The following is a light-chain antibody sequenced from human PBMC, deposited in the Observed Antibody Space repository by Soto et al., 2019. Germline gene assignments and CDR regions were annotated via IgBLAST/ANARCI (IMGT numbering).Light chain of an antibody. CDR2: AAS. CDR3: QQSYSTHT. Sequence: DLQMTQSPSSLSASVGDRVTITCRASQSISSYLNWYQQKPRKAPKLLIYAASSLQSGVPSRFSGSGSGSDFTLTISSLQPEDFANYYCQQSYSTHTFGQGTKLEIK. V-gene: IGKV1-39*01. CDR1: QSISSY. J-gene: IGKJ2*01.